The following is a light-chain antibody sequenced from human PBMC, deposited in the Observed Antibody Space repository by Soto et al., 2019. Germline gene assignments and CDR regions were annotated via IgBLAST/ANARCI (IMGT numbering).Light chain of an antibody. CDR3: QQYNEWPPIS. CDR1: QSVSSY. CDR2: DAS. Sequence: EIVLTQSPATLSLSPGERATLSCRASQSVSSYLAWYQQKPGQAPRLLIYDASNRATGIPARFSGSGSGTEFTLTISSLQSEDFAVYYCQQYNEWPPISFGQGTRLEIK. V-gene: IGKV3-11*01. J-gene: IGKJ5*01.